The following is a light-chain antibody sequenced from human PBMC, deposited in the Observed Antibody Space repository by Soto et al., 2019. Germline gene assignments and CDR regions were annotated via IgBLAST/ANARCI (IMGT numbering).Light chain of an antibody. CDR3: QQYGSSPKVT. Sequence: EIVLTQSPGTLSLSPVERATLSCMASQSVSSSYLAWYQQKPGQAPRLLIYGASSRATGIPDRFSGSGSGTDFTLTISRLEPEDFAVYYCQQYGSSPKVTFGGGTKV. J-gene: IGKJ4*01. V-gene: IGKV3-20*01. CDR2: GAS. CDR1: QSVSSSY.